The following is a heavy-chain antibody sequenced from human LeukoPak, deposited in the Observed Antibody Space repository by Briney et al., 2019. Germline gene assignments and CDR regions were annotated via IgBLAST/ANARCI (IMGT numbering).Heavy chain of an antibody. D-gene: IGHD5-18*01. V-gene: IGHV3-9*01. J-gene: IGHJ6*02. Sequence: GGSLRLSCAASGFTFDDYAMHWVRQASGKGLEWVSGISWNSGSIGYADSVKGRFTISRDNSKNTLYLQMNSLRAEDTAVYYCAKPNTAEDVWGQGTAVTVSS. CDR3: AKPNTAEDV. CDR2: ISWNSGSI. CDR1: GFTFDDYA.